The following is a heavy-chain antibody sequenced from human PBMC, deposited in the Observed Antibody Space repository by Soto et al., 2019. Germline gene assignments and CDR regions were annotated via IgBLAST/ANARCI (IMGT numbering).Heavy chain of an antibody. J-gene: IGHJ3*02. D-gene: IGHD2-8*01. CDR3: ARGDHLSLIPKDIVPGAFDI. Sequence: ASVKVSCKASGGTFSSYAISWVRQAPGQGLEWMGGIIPIFGTANYAQKFQGRVTITADESTSTAYMELSSLRSEDTAVYYCARGDHLSLIPKDIVPGAFDIWGQGTMVTVSS. V-gene: IGHV1-69*13. CDR1: GGTFSSYA. CDR2: IIPIFGTA.